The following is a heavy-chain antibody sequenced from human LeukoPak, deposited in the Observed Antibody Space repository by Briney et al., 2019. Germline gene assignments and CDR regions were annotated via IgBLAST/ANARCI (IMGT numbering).Heavy chain of an antibody. CDR2: INSDGSST. CDR1: GFTFSSYW. V-gene: IGHV3-74*01. J-gene: IGHJ5*02. Sequence: GSLRLSCAASGFTFSSYWMHWVRQAPGKGLVWVPRINSDGSSTSYADSVKGRFTISRDNAKNTLYLQMNSLRAEVTAVYYCAREATYYDMLTGYLNWSDPCGQGTLVTVSS. D-gene: IGHD3-9*01. CDR3: AREATYYDMLTGYLNWSDP.